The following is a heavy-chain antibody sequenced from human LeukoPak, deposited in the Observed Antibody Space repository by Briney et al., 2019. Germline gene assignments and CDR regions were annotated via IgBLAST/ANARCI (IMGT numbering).Heavy chain of an antibody. Sequence: SGGSLRLSCAASGFTFSNYAMSWVRQAPGKGLEWVSAITGSGGSTYYADSVKGRFTISRDNSKNTLYLQINSLRVEDTAVYYCARDQLGAVLYFDYWGQGALVTVSS. V-gene: IGHV3-23*01. CDR2: ITGSGGST. D-gene: IGHD1-1*01. CDR1: GFTFSNYA. CDR3: ARDQLGAVLYFDY. J-gene: IGHJ4*02.